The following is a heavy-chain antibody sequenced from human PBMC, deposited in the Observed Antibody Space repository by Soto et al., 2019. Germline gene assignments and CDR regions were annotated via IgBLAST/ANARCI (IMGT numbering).Heavy chain of an antibody. D-gene: IGHD5-12*01. Sequence: ASVKVSCKASGYTFTSYGISWVRQAPGQGLEWMGWISAYNGNTNYAQKLQGRVTMTTDTSTSTAYMELRSLRSDDTAVYYCATYIVATMARYYYMDVWGKGTTVTVSS. CDR3: ATYIVATMARYYYMDV. CDR1: GYTFTSYG. CDR2: ISAYNGNT. J-gene: IGHJ6*03. V-gene: IGHV1-18*01.